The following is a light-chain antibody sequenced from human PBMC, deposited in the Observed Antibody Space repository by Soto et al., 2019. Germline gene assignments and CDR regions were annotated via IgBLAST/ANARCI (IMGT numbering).Light chain of an antibody. J-gene: IGKJ1*01. V-gene: IGKV1-5*03. Sequence: DIQMTQAPSTLSGYVGDRVTITCRASQTISSWLAWYQQKPGKAPKFLIYKASTLKSWVPSRFSGSGSGTEFTLTISSLQPDHFGSYYCKHHQFYSDSFGQGTKVELK. CDR1: QTISSW. CDR3: KHHQFYSDS. CDR2: KAS.